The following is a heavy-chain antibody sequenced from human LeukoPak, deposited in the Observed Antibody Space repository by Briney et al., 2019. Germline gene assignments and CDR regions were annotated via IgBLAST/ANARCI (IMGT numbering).Heavy chain of an antibody. Sequence: PGGSLRLSCAASGFTFSSYWMHWVRQVPGKGLVWVSRIDSDGSSTSYADSVKGRFTISRDNAKSTLYLQMNSLRAEDTAVYYCARISYDSSDYYGYWGQGTLVTVSS. J-gene: IGHJ4*02. CDR1: GFTFSSYW. CDR3: ARISYDSSDYYGY. V-gene: IGHV3-74*01. CDR2: IDSDGSST. D-gene: IGHD3-22*01.